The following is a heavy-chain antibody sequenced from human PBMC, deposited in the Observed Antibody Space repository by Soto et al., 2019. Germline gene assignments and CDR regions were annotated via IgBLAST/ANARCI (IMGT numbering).Heavy chain of an antibody. D-gene: IGHD3-22*01. CDR1: GDRKASYG. V-gene: IGHV1-18*01. J-gene: IGHJ1*01. CDR2: ISAYNGNT. CDR3: ANYDTEAAEYFQH. Sequence: ASVEVCCKACGDRKASYGMSWVRQDPGQGLEWMGWISAYNGNTNYAQKLQGRVTMTTDTSTSTAYMELRSLRSDDTAVYYCANYDTEAAEYFQHWGQGTLVTVSS.